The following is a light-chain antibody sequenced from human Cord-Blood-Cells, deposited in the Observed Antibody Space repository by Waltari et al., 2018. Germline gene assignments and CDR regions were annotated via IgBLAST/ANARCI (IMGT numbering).Light chain of an antibody. CDR2: EGS. Sequence: QSALTQPASVSGSPGQSITISCTGTSSDVGRYNLVSWYQQHPGKAPKPIIYEGSKRPSGVSNRFSGSKSGNTASLTISGLQAEDEADYYCCSYAGSSTWVFGGGTKLTVL. J-gene: IGLJ3*02. V-gene: IGLV2-23*01. CDR1: SSDVGRYNL. CDR3: CSYAGSSTWV.